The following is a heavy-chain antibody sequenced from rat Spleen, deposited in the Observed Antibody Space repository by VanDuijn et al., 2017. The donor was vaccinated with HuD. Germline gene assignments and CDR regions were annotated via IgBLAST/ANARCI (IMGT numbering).Heavy chain of an antibody. V-gene: IGHV2S63*01. J-gene: IGHJ2*01. Sequence: EVQLKESGPGLVQPSQTLSLTCTVSGFSLTDYSVHWVRQPPGKGLEWMGVMWSGGTTAYNSALKPRLSISRDTSKSQVFLKMNSLQTEDTAIYYCTRVGSTEGSFDYWGQGVMVTVSS. D-gene: IGHD1-11*01. CDR1: GFSLTDYS. CDR2: MWSGGTT. CDR3: TRVGSTEGSFDY.